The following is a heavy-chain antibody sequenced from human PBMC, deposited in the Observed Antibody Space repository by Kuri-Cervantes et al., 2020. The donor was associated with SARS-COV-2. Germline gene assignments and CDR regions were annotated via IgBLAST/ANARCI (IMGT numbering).Heavy chain of an antibody. Sequence: ASVKVSCKASGYTFTSYDINWVRQATGQGLEWMGWMNPSGGSTSYAQKFQGRVTMTRDTSTSTVYMELSSLRSEDTAVYYCARGGVGATQDCSFDYWGQGTLVTVSS. CDR3: ARGGVGATQDCSFDY. D-gene: IGHD1-26*01. CDR1: GYTFTSYD. J-gene: IGHJ4*02. CDR2: MNPSGGST. V-gene: IGHV1-8*02.